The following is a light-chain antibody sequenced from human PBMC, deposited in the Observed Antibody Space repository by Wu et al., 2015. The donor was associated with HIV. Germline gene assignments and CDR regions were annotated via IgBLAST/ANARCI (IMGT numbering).Light chain of an antibody. V-gene: IGKV3-11*01. CDR3: QQRRNWPT. CDR2: DAS. Sequence: EIVLTQSPATLSLSPGERVTLSCRASQNIITYLAWYQQKSGQAPRLLIYDASNRATGIPARFSGSGSGTDFTLTISSLEPEDFAVYYCQQRRNWPTFGQGTRLETK. J-gene: IGKJ5*01. CDR1: QNIITY.